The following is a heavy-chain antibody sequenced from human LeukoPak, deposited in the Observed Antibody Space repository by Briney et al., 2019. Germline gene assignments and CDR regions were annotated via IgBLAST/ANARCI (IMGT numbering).Heavy chain of an antibody. CDR3: AKRPYELGPMDV. CDR1: GFTVSTNF. J-gene: IGHJ6*02. Sequence: GGSLRLSCAASGFTVSTNFMNWVRQAPGKGLEWVSYITSSGDTIYYADSVKGRFTISRDNAKNSLYLQMNSLRAEDTAVYYCAKRPYELGPMDVWGQGTTVTVSS. CDR2: ITSSGDTI. V-gene: IGHV3-48*04. D-gene: IGHD5-12*01.